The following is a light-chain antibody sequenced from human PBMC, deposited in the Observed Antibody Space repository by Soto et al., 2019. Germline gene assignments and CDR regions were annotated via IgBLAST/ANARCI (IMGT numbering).Light chain of an antibody. CDR3: QQRNIWPPVT. Sequence: EIVLTQSPATLSLSPGERATLSCRASPSVANFVAWYQQKPGQAPRLLIYGAFNRATGIPARFSGSGSGTDFTLTISRLEPEDSAVYYCQQRNIWPPVTFGHGTRLEIK. V-gene: IGKV3-11*01. J-gene: IGKJ5*01. CDR2: GAF. CDR1: PSVANF.